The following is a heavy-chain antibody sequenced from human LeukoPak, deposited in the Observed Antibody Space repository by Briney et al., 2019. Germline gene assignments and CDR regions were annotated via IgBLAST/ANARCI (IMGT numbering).Heavy chain of an antibody. J-gene: IGHJ4*02. CDR2: IYYSGST. CDR1: GYSISSGYY. CDR3: ARVVAAKYYFDY. Sequence: PSETLSLTCTVSGYSISSGYYWGWIRQPPGKGLEWIGYIYYSGSTNYNPSLKSRVTISVDTSKNQFSLKLSSVTAADTAVYYCARVVAAKYYFDYWGQGTLVTVSS. V-gene: IGHV4-61*01. D-gene: IGHD2-15*01.